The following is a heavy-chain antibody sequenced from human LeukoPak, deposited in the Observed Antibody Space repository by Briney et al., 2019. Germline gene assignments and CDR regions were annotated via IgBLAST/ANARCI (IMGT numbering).Heavy chain of an antibody. CDR1: GFTFSSCS. D-gene: IGHD6-13*01. CDR3: ARDPHIAAAGTIFDY. V-gene: IGHV3-48*02. CDR2: ISSSSSTI. J-gene: IGHJ4*02. Sequence: GGSLRLSCAVSGFTFSSCSMNWVRQAPGKGLEWVSYISSSSSTIYYADSVTGRFTISRDNAKNYLYLQMNSLRDEDSAVYYCARDPHIAAAGTIFDYWGQGTLVTVSS.